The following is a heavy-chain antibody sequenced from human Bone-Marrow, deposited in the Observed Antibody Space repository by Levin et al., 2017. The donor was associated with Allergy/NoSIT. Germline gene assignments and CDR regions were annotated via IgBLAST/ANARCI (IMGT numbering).Heavy chain of an antibody. V-gene: IGHV3-9*01. CDR1: GFSFAGYA. D-gene: IGHD6-6*01. CDR2: VSWNSGNV. CDR3: AKSGTYSSSSGAFDI. J-gene: IGHJ3*02. Sequence: SLKISCAASGFSFAGYAMHWVRQAPGKGLGGVSSVSWNSGNVDYADSVKGRFTLSRDNAKNSLYLQLSSLKPDDTALYYCAKSGTYSSSSGAFDIWGQGTRVTVSS.